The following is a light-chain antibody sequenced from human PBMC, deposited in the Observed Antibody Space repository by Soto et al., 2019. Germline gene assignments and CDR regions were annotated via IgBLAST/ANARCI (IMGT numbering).Light chain of an antibody. CDR3: SSYTSSSVV. Sequence: QSVLTQPRSVSGSPGQSVTISCTGTSSDVGGYNYVSWYQQHPGKAPKLMIYDVSNRPSGVSNRFSGSKSGNTASLTISGLQAEDEADYYCSSYTSSSVVFGGGTKVTVL. CDR1: SSDVGGYNY. V-gene: IGLV2-14*01. J-gene: IGLJ2*01. CDR2: DVS.